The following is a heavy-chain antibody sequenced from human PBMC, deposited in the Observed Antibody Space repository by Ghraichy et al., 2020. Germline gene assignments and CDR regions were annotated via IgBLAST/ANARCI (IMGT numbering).Heavy chain of an antibody. D-gene: IGHD7-27*01. CDR3: ARDLGMMEDYYYGMDV. V-gene: IGHV3-21*01. J-gene: IGHJ6*02. CDR2: ISSSSSYI. CDR1: GFTFSSYN. Sequence: GGSLRLSCAASGFTFSSYNMNWVRQAPGKGLEWVSSISSSSSYIYYADSLKGRFTISRDNAKNSLYLQMNSLRAEDTAVYYCARDLGMMEDYYYGMDVWGQGTTVTVS.